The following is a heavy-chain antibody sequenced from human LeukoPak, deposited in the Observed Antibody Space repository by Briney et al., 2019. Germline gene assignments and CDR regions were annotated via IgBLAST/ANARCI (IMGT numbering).Heavy chain of an antibody. V-gene: IGHV1-69*05. CDR2: IIPIFGTA. CDR1: GGAFSSYA. D-gene: IGHD1-26*01. Sequence: ASVKVSCKASGGAFSSYAISWVRQAPGQGLEWMGGIIPIFGTANYAQKFQGRVTITTDESTSTAYMELSSLRSEDTAVYYCATSLASLVGATFYYYYYMDVWGKGTTVTVSS. CDR3: ATSLASLVGATFYYYYYMDV. J-gene: IGHJ6*03.